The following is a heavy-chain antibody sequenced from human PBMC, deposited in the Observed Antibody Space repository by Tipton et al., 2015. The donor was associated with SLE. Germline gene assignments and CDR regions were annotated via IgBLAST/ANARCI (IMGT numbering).Heavy chain of an antibody. Sequence: LRLSCNVSGGAINFYYWSWIRQAPGKGLEWIGYIYDSGTTYNPSLKSRVTISVDTSKNQFSLKLNSATAADTAVYFCARGWVGATTWFDPWGQGTLVTVSS. CDR3: ARGWVGATTWFDP. D-gene: IGHD1-26*01. CDR1: GGAINFYY. J-gene: IGHJ5*02. V-gene: IGHV4-59*01. CDR2: IYDSGTT.